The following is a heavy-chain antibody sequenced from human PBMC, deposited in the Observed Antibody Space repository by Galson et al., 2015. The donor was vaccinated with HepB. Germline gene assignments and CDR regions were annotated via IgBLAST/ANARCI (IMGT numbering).Heavy chain of an antibody. CDR2: IIPLFGSV. CDR1: GVTFSRYS. D-gene: IGHD3-22*01. J-gene: IGHJ4*02. Sequence: SVKVSCKASGVTFSRYSISWLRQAPGQGLEWMGGIIPLFGSVNYAQKLQGRVTITADESTSTTYMELSSLRSEDTALYYCARQYDSSGYYAYWGRGTLVTVSS. V-gene: IGHV1-69*13. CDR3: ARQYDSSGYYAY.